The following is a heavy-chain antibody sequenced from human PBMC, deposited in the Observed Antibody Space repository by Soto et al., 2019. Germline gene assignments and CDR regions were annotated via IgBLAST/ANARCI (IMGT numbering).Heavy chain of an antibody. V-gene: IGHV3-7*04. J-gene: IGHJ5*02. D-gene: IGHD2-2*01. CDR1: GFTFSSYW. CDR3: SRDRVPAGSWFDL. CDR2: IKQDGSEK. Sequence: GGSLRLSCAASGFTFSSYWMSWVRQAPGKGLEWVANIKQDGSEKYYVDSVKGRFTISRDNAKNSLYLQMNSLRAEDTAVYYCSRDRVPAGSWFDLWGQGTLVTVFS.